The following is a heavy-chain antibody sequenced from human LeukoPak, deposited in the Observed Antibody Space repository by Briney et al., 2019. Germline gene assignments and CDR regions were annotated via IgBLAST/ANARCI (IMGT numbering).Heavy chain of an antibody. CDR1: GFTFNSNS. CDR2: ISSNSGAI. J-gene: IGHJ2*01. CDR3: VRTFDL. V-gene: IGHV3-48*01. Sequence: GGSLRLSCAASGFTFNSNSMNWVRQAPGKGLEWLSYISSNSGAIYYADSVKGRFTISRDNAKNSLYLQMNSLRAEDTALYYCVRTFDLWGRGTLVTVSS.